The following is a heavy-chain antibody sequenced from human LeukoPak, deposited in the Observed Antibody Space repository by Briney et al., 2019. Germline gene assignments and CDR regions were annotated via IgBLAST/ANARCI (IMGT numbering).Heavy chain of an antibody. J-gene: IGHJ2*01. CDR1: GGSFSGYY. CDR2: IYTSGST. V-gene: IGHV4-59*10. D-gene: IGHD6-13*01. CDR3: ARLSSSWYQDWYFDL. Sequence: SETLSLTCAVYGGSFSGYYWSWIRQPAGKGLEWIGRIYTSGSTNYNPSLKSRVTMSEDTSKKQFSLKLSSVTAADTAVYYCARLSSSWYQDWYFDLWGRGTLVTVSS.